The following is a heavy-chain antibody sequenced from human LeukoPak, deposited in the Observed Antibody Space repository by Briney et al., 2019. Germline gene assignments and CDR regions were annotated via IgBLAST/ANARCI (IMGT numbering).Heavy chain of an antibody. CDR1: GGSISGYY. J-gene: IGHJ5*02. CDR2: INHSGST. D-gene: IGHD1-7*01. CDR3: VRGFYNWNSKFDP. V-gene: IGHV4-34*01. Sequence: SETLSLTCTVSGGSISGYYWSWIRQPPGKGLEWIGEINHSGSTNYNPSLKSRVTISVDTSKNQFSLKLSSVTAADTAVYYCVRGFYNWNSKFDPWGQGTLVTVSS.